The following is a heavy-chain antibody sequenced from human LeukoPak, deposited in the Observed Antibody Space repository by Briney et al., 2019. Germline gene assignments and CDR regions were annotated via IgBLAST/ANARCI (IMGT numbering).Heavy chain of an antibody. D-gene: IGHD3-9*01. J-gene: IGHJ3*01. CDR1: GFTFNNAW. Sequence: GGSLRLSCAASGFTFNNAWMNWVRQAPGKGLEWVGRIKKRSDGGTTDYTAPVKDRFIISRDDSQDTLYLQMNTLKTEDTAVYYCTRDWYHAFDFWGQGTVVTVSS. CDR3: TRDWYHAFDF. V-gene: IGHV3-15*07. CDR2: IKKRSDGGTT.